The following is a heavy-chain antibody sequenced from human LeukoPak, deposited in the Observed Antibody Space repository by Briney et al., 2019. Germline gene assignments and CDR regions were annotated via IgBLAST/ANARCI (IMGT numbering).Heavy chain of an antibody. CDR3: ARVKWLPQFAIDY. Sequence: GGSLRLSCAASEFTFSRYWMSWVRQAPGKGLEWVANIKQGGSEKYYVDSVKGRFTISRDNAENSLYLQMNSLRAEDTAVYYCARVKWLPQFAIDYWGQGTLVTVSS. J-gene: IGHJ4*02. D-gene: IGHD6-19*01. CDR1: EFTFSRYW. CDR2: IKQGGSEK. V-gene: IGHV3-7*05.